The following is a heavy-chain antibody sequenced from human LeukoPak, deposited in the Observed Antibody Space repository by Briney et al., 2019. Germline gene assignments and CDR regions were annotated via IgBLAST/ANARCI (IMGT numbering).Heavy chain of an antibody. D-gene: IGHD3-10*01. J-gene: IGHJ4*02. CDR1: GFTFSSYA. V-gene: IGHV3-23*01. CDR3: AKAAHKYGSGSYGSFDY. Sequence: GGSLRLSCAASGFTFSSYAMSWVRQAPGKGLEWVSAISGSGGSTYYADSVKGRFTISRDNSKNTLYLQMNSLRAEDTAVYYCAKAAHKYGSGSYGSFDYWGQGTLVTVSS. CDR2: ISGSGGST.